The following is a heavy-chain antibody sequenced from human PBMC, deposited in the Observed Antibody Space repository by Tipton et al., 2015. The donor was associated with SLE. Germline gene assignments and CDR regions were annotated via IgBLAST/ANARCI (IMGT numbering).Heavy chain of an antibody. J-gene: IGHJ4*02. V-gene: IGHV4-59*11. D-gene: IGHD7-27*01. CDR1: GGSISSHY. CDR3: ARMPGNWGSFDY. Sequence: TLSLTCTVSGGSISSHYWSWIRQPPGKGLEWIGYIYYSGSTNYNPSLKSRVTISVDTSKNQFSLKLSSVTAADTAVYYCARMPGNWGSFDYWGQGTLVTVSS. CDR2: IYYSGST.